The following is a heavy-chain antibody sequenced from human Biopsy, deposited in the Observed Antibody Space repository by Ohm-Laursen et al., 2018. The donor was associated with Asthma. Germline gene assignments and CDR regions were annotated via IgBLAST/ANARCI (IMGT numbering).Heavy chain of an antibody. CDR1: AGDLSSYG. CDR3: AKGRYKWNDGYYGLDV. V-gene: IGHV3-30*18. J-gene: IGHJ6*02. CDR2: IAYDGSKK. Sequence: SLRLSCSASAGDLSSYGMNWVRPAPGKGLEWVAGIAYDGSKKYYADSVKGRFTISRDNSKNTLYLQMNSLRGEETAVYYCAKGRYKWNDGYYGLDVWGQGTTVTVSS. D-gene: IGHD1-20*01.